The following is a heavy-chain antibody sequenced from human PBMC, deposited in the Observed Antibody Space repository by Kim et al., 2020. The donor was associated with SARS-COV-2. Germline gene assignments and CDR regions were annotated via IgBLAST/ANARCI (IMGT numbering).Heavy chain of an antibody. V-gene: IGHV1-3*01. CDR2: INAGNGNT. Sequence: ASVKVSCKASGYTFTSYAMHWVRQAPGQRLEWMGWINAGNGNTKYSQKFQGRVTITRDTSASTAYMELSSLRSEDTAVYYCARGPPHYYSSGWYAWGFDPWGQGTLVTVSS. J-gene: IGHJ5*02. CDR1: GYTFTSYA. D-gene: IGHD6-19*01. CDR3: ARGPPHYYSSGWYAWGFDP.